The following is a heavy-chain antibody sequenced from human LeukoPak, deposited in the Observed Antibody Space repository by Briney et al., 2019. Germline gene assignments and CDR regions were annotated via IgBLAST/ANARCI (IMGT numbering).Heavy chain of an antibody. V-gene: IGHV3-7*01. J-gene: IGHJ1*01. Sequence: GGSLRLSCAASEFTFSNYWMNWVRQAPGKGLEWVANINQDGSEKYYVDSVKGRFTISRDNAKNSLYLQMNSLRAEDTAVYYCAKDEVVVVPAAGYFQHWGQGTLVTVSS. CDR2: INQDGSEK. CDR1: EFTFSNYW. D-gene: IGHD2-2*01. CDR3: AKDEVVVVPAAGYFQH.